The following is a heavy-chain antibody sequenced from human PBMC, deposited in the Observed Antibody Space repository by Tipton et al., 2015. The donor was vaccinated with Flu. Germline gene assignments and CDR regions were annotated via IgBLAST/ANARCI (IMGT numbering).Heavy chain of an antibody. V-gene: IGHV4-59*08. CDR2: IYYSGST. J-gene: IGHJ6*02. CDR1: GGSISGYY. Sequence: LRLSCTVSGGSISGYYWSWIRQPPGKGLEWIGYIYYSGSTNYNPSLKSRVTISVGTSKNQFSLKLSSVTAADTAVYYCARDSAAHYGMDVWGQGTTVTVSS. D-gene: IGHD6-13*01. CDR3: ARDSAAHYGMDV.